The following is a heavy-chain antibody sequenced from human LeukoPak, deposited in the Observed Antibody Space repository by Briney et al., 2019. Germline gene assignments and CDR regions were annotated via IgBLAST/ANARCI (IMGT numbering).Heavy chain of an antibody. CDR3: ARDWGSGSYWFDY. CDR1: GGTFSSYA. Sequence: SVKVSCKASGGTFSSYAISCVRQGPGQGLEWMGGIIPIFGTANYAQKFQGRVTITADESTSTAYMELSSLRSEDTAVYYCARDWGSGSYWFDYWGQGTLVTVSS. D-gene: IGHD3-10*01. CDR2: IIPIFGTA. J-gene: IGHJ4*02. V-gene: IGHV1-69*13.